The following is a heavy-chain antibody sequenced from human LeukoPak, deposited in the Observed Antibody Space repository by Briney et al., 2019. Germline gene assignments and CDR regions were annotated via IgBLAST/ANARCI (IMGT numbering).Heavy chain of an antibody. J-gene: IGHJ4*02. CDR2: IYYSGST. Sequence: SETLSLTCTVSGGSISSSSYYWGWIRQPPGKGLEWIGSIYYSGSTYYNPSLKSRVTISVDTSKNQFSLKLSSVTAADTAVYYCASFRTYTAMVRAHDYWGQGTLVTVSS. CDR3: ASFRTYTAMVRAHDY. V-gene: IGHV4-39*01. D-gene: IGHD5-18*01. CDR1: GGSISSSSYY.